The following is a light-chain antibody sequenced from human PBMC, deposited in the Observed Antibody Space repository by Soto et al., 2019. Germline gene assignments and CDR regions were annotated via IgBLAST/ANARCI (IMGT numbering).Light chain of an antibody. V-gene: IGKV1-39*01. CDR3: QQNYITPYT. Sequence: DIQMTQSPSLSVSVGDKVTITCRASHSISNFLNWYQQKAGKAPKLLIYASFNLQSGVPSRFSGGGAGTDFTLTISSLQHEDFATYYCQQNYITPYTFGQGTKLEIK. CDR1: HSISNF. J-gene: IGKJ2*01. CDR2: ASF.